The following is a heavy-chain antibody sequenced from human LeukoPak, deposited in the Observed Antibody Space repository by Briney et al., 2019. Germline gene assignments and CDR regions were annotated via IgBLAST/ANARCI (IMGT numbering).Heavy chain of an antibody. Sequence: ASVKVSCKASGGTFSSYAISWVRQAPGQGLEWMGRIIPILGIANYAQKFQGRVTITADKSTSTAYMELSSLRSEDTAVYYCARDYEYSSGWTQGWFDPWXXXTLVTVSS. CDR1: GGTFSSYA. D-gene: IGHD6-19*01. CDR2: IIPILGIA. V-gene: IGHV1-69*04. CDR3: ARDYEYSSGWTQGWFDP. J-gene: IGHJ5*02.